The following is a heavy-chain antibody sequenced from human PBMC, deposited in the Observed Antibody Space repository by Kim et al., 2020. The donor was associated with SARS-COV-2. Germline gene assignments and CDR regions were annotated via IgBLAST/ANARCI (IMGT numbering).Heavy chain of an antibody. CDR3: VSGIGRTYYYYGMDV. D-gene: IGHD1-26*01. CDR2: ISSSSSTI. Sequence: GGSLRLSCAASGFTFSSYSMNWVRQAPGKGLEWVSYISSSSSTIYYADSVKGRFTISRDNAKNSLYLQMNSLRDEDTAVYYCVSGIGRTYYYYGMDVWGQGTTVTVSS. V-gene: IGHV3-48*02. J-gene: IGHJ6*02. CDR1: GFTFSSYS.